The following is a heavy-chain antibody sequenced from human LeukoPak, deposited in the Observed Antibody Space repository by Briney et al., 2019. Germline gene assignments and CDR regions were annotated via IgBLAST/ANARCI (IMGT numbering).Heavy chain of an antibody. CDR3: ARGSPITIRYFDWLLKYYFDY. D-gene: IGHD3-9*01. V-gene: IGHV4-34*01. CDR2: INHSGST. J-gene: IGHJ4*02. Sequence: SETLSLTCAVYGGSVSGYYWSWIRQPPGKGLEWIGEINHSGSTNYNPSLKSRVTISVDTSKNQFSLKLSSVTAADTAVYYCARGSPITIRYFDWLLKYYFDYWGQGTLVTVSS. CDR1: GGSVSGYY.